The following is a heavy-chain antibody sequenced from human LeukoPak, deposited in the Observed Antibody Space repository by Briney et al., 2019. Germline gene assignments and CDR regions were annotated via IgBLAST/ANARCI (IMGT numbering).Heavy chain of an antibody. V-gene: IGHV4-4*09. CDR2: MYESGIT. CDR1: GGSFSPYK. CDR3: ARAMGDYVWGSYRSDDAFDI. D-gene: IGHD3-16*02. J-gene: IGHJ3*02. Sequence: PSETLSLTCTVSGGSFSPYKWAWIRQPPGKGLEYIAFMYESGITNYNPSLKSRVTISLDTSKNQLSLKLSSVTATDTAVYYCARAMGDYVWGSYRSDDAFDIWGQGTMVTVSS.